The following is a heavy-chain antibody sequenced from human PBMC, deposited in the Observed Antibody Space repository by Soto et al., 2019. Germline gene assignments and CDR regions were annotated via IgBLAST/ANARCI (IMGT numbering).Heavy chain of an antibody. Sequence: ASVKVSCKASGYTFTSYDINWVRQATGQGLEWMGWISAYNGNTNYAQKLQGRVTMTTDTSTSTAYMELRSLRSDDTAVYYCARPASITIFGVVTPDAFDIWGQGTMVTVSS. D-gene: IGHD3-3*01. CDR1: GYTFTSYD. J-gene: IGHJ3*02. CDR2: ISAYNGNT. CDR3: ARPASITIFGVVTPDAFDI. V-gene: IGHV1-18*01.